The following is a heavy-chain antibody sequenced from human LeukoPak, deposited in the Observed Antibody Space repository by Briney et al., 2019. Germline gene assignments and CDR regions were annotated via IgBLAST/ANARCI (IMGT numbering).Heavy chain of an antibody. Sequence: GASVKVSCKASGYTFNSYGISWVRQAPGQGLEWMGWIGGYNGNTKYAQKLQGRVTMTTDTSTSTAYMELRSLRSDDTAVYYCAREVATITVAAAGGIDYWGQGTLVTVSS. V-gene: IGHV1-18*01. J-gene: IGHJ4*02. CDR2: IGGYNGNT. CDR1: GYTFNSYG. D-gene: IGHD5-12*01. CDR3: AREVATITVAAAGGIDY.